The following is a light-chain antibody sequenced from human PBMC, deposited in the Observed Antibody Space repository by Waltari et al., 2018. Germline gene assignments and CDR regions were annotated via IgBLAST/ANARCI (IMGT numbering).Light chain of an antibody. CDR3: QQRANWPPLT. Sequence: EVVLTQYSATLSLSPGERATLSCRASQSVYNFLAWYQQKPGQAPRLLIYEASQSATGIPARFSVSGSGTDFTLTISNLEPEDVSVYFFQQRANWPPLTFGGGTNVEIK. CDR1: QSVYNF. V-gene: IGKV3-11*01. CDR2: EAS. J-gene: IGKJ4*01.